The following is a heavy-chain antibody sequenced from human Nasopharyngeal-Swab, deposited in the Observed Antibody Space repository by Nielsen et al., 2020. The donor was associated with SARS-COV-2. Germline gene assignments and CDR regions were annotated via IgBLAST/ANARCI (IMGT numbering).Heavy chain of an antibody. V-gene: IGHV3-21*01. CDR1: GFTFNNYN. J-gene: IGHJ6*02. D-gene: IGHD3-3*01. Sequence: GESLKIPCAASGFTFNNYNFNWVRPAPGKGLEWVSSISSSSSYIFYADSVKGRFTISRDNAQTFLYLQRNSLRAEDTAVYYCARDGLDYDFWSAYFMDVWGQGTTVTVSS. CDR2: ISSSSSYI. CDR3: ARDGLDYDFWSAYFMDV.